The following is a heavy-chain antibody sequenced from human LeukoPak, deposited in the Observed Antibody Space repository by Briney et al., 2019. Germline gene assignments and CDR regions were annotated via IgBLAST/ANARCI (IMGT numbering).Heavy chain of an antibody. CDR3: ARANLWFGELGWIDP. CDR2: INTNTGNP. Sequence: VASVKVSCKASGYTFTTYAMNWVRQAPGQGLEWMGWINTNTGNPTYAQGSTGRFVFSLDTSVNTAYLQISSLKADDTAVYYCARANLWFGELGWIDPWGQGTLVTVSS. D-gene: IGHD3-10*01. CDR1: GYTFTTYA. J-gene: IGHJ5*02. V-gene: IGHV7-4-1*02.